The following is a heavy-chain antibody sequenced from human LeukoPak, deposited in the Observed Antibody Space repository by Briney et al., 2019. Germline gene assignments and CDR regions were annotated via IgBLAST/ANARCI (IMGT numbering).Heavy chain of an antibody. V-gene: IGHV4-59*01. CDR2: IYYSGST. Sequence: PSETLSLTCTVSGGSISSYYWSWIRQPPGKGLEWIGYIYYSGSTNYNPSPKGRVTISVDTSKNQFSLKLSSVTAADTAVYYCARRLYYYDSTFDYWGQGTLVTVSS. CDR1: GGSISSYY. D-gene: IGHD3-22*01. J-gene: IGHJ4*02. CDR3: ARRLYYYDSTFDY.